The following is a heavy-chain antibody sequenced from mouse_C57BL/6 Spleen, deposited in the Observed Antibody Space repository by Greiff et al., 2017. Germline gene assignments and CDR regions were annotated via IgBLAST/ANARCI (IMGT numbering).Heavy chain of an antibody. J-gene: IGHJ4*01. CDR1: GFTFSEYT. CDR3: ARRGAYYSSHYDMDD. CDR2: FYPGGGSI. Sequence: QVQLKESGAELVKPGASVKLSCKASGFTFSEYTIHWVKQRPVQGLEWIGWFYPGGGSIKYTEKFKDKGTMTTDKASSTVYMEISRLTSEDSAVYFCARRGAYYSSHYDMDDWGQGTSVTVSS. D-gene: IGHD2-5*01. V-gene: IGHV1-62-2*01.